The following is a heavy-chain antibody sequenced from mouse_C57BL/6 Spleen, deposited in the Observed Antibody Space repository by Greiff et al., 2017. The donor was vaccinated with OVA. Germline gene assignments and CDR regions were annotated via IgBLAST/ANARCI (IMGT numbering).Heavy chain of an antibody. Sequence: QVQLKQPGAELVKPGASVKLSCTASGYTFTSYWMHWVKQRPGQGLEWIGMIYPYSGSTNYNEQFTSKATLTVDKSSSPAYMQRSSLTSEDSAVYYSASYEDDMDYWGKGTSVTVSS. J-gene: IGHJ4*01. V-gene: IGHV1-64*01. D-gene: IGHD2-3*01. CDR3: ASYEDDMDY. CDR1: GYTFTSYW. CDR2: IYPYSGST.